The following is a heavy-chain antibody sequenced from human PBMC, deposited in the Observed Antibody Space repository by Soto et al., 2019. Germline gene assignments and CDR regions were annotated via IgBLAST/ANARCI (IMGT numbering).Heavy chain of an antibody. J-gene: IGHJ3*02. CDR3: AGESRSGTGAFDI. D-gene: IGHD1-1*01. Sequence: GASVKVSCKASAYTLTSYGISWVRQAPGQGLEWMGWISAYNGNTNYAQKLQGRVTMTTDTSTSTAYMELRSLRSDDTAVYYCAGESRSGTGAFDIWGQGTMVTVSS. CDR1: AYTLTSYG. CDR2: ISAYNGNT. V-gene: IGHV1-18*01.